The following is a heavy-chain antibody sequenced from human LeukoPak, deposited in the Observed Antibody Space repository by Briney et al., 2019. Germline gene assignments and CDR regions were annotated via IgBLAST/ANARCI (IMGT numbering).Heavy chain of an antibody. V-gene: IGHV3-21*01. Sequence: GGSLRLSCAASGFTFSSYSMNWVRQAPGKGLEWVSSISSSSSYIYYADSVKGRFTISRDNAKNSLYLQMNSLRAEDTAVYYCAGFPSVYSYGFYFDYWGQGTLVTVSS. J-gene: IGHJ4*02. D-gene: IGHD5-18*01. CDR2: ISSSSSYI. CDR3: AGFPSVYSYGFYFDY. CDR1: GFTFSSYS.